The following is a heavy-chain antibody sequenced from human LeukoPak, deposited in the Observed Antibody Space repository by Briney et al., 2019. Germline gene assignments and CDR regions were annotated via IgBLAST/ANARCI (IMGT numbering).Heavy chain of an antibody. V-gene: IGHV4-34*01. CDR2: INHSGST. D-gene: IGHD2-2*01. J-gene: IGHJ4*02. CDR1: GGSFSGYY. Sequence: PSETLSLTCAVYGGSFSGYYWSWIRQPPGKGLEWIGEINHSGSTNYNPSLKSRVTISVDTSKNQFSLKLSSVTAADTAVYYCARRGRRDIVVVPAAFDYWGQGTLVTVSS. CDR3: ARRGRRDIVVVPAAFDY.